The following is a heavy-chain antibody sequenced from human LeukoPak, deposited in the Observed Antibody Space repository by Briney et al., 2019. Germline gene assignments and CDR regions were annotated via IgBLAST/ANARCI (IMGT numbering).Heavy chain of an antibody. CDR1: GGSISSYY. CDR2: IYYSGST. J-gene: IGHJ6*02. V-gene: IGHV4-59*01. D-gene: IGHD5-18*01. CDR3: ARSGDTAMDYYYYYGMDV. Sequence: SETLSLTCTVSGGSISSYYWSWIRQPPGKGLEWIGYIYYSGSTNYNPSLKSRVTISVDTSKNQFSLKLSSVTAADTAVYYCARSGDTAMDYYYYYGMDVWGQGITVTVSS.